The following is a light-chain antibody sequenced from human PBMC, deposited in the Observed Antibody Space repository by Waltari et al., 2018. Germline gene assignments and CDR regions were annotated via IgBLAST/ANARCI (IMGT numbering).Light chain of an antibody. V-gene: IGKV1-12*01. CDR1: QGIGSW. CDR3: QQSDSFPLT. J-gene: IGKJ4*01. Sequence: DIQMTQSPSSVSASVGDRVTITCRASQGIGSWLAWYQQKPGKAPKLLMHTASSLESVVPSRFSGIESGTEFTLTISNLQPEDFAIYYCQQSDSFPLTFGGGTKVE. CDR2: TAS.